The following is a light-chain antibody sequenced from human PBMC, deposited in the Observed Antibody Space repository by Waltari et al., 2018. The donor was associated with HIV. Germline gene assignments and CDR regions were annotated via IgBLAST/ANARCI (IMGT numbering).Light chain of an antibody. CDR3: LLSYGSVRL. Sequence: QTVVTQEPSLTVSPRGTVTLTCCPTPGTVTSDHHTYWFQQKPGQPPRTLVYDATDKHSWTPARFSPSFLGGKAALTLTAAQPEDEADYYCLLSYGSVRLFGGGTRLTV. J-gene: IGLJ2*01. CDR1: PGTVTSDHH. V-gene: IGLV7-46*01. CDR2: DAT.